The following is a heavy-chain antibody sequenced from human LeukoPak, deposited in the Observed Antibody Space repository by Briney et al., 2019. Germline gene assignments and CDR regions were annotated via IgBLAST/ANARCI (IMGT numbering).Heavy chain of an antibody. D-gene: IGHD3-10*01. Sequence: GGSLRLSCAASGFTFSSYSMNWVRQAPGEGLEWVSYISSSSSTIYYADSVKGRFTISRDNAKNSLYLQMNSLRAEDTAVYYCARPPALWFGEFDAFDIWGQGTMVTVSS. CDR2: ISSSSSTI. CDR3: ARPPALWFGEFDAFDI. V-gene: IGHV3-48*01. CDR1: GFTFSSYS. J-gene: IGHJ3*02.